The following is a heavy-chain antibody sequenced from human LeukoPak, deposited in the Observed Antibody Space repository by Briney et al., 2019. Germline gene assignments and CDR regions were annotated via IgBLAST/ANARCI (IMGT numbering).Heavy chain of an antibody. V-gene: IGHV1-18*01. CDR1: GYTFTSHG. CDR3: ARDPRNYYDSSGYSVNFDY. CDR2: MSDYSGNT. D-gene: IGHD3-22*01. Sequence: ASVKVSCKASGYTFTSHGISWVRQAPGQGLEWMGWMSDYSGNTKNAQKLQGRVTMTTDTSTSTAYMELRSLRSDDTAVYYCARDPRNYYDSSGYSVNFDYWGQGTLVTVSS. J-gene: IGHJ4*02.